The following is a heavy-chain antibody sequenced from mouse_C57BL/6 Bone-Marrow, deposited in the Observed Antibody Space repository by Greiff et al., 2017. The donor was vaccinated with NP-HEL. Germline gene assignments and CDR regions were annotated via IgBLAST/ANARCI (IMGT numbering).Heavy chain of an antibody. Sequence: QVQLKQPGAELVKPGASVKMSCKASGYTFTSYWITWVKQRPGQGLEWIGDIYPGSGSTNYNEKFKSKATLTVDTSSSTAYMQLNSLSSEDSAVYYCARTTMNTTRRVRYAIDYWGQGTSVTVTS. CDR3: ARTTMNTTRRVRYAIDY. CDR2: IYPGSGST. D-gene: IGHD2-4*01. J-gene: IGHJ4*01. V-gene: IGHV1-55*01. CDR1: GYTFTSYW.